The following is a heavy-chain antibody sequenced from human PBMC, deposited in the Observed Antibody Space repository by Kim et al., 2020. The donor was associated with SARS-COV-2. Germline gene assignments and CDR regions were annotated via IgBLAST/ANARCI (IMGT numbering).Heavy chain of an antibody. J-gene: IGHJ4*02. CDR3: ASTPLGDDYFDY. V-gene: IGHV4-59*13. Sequence: SETLSLTCTVSGGSISSYYWNWIRQPPGKGLEWIGYIHYSGSTNYNPSLKSRVTISVDTSKNQFSLKLSSVTAADTAVYYCASTPLGDDYFDYWGQGTLVTVSS. CDR2: IHYSGST. D-gene: IGHD2-21*02. CDR1: GGSISSYY.